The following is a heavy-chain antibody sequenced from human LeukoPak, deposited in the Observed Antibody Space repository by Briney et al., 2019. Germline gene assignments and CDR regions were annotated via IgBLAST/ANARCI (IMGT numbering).Heavy chain of an antibody. J-gene: IGHJ5*02. CDR3: ARGYCTNGVCYRHFRGPFDP. V-gene: IGHV5-51*01. Sequence: GASLKISCKGSGYSFTSYWIGWVRQMPGKGLEWMGIIYPGDSDTRYSSSFQGQVTISADKSISTAYLQWSSLKASDTAMYYCARGYCTNGVCYRHFRGPFDPWGQGTLVTVSS. D-gene: IGHD2-8*01. CDR1: GYSFTSYW. CDR2: IYPGDSDT.